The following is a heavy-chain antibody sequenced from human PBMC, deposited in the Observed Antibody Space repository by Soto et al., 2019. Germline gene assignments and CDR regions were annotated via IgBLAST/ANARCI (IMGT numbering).Heavy chain of an antibody. CDR3: AKIDGEAAFDI. CDR2: ICDSGSNK. Sequence: GGSLRLSCAASGFTFSSYGIHWVRQAPGKGLEWVAVICDSGSNKYYADSVKGRFTISRDNSKNTLYLQMNSLRAEDTAVYYCAKIDGEAAFDIWGQGTMVTVSS. J-gene: IGHJ3*02. V-gene: IGHV3-33*06. D-gene: IGHD4-17*01. CDR1: GFTFSSYG.